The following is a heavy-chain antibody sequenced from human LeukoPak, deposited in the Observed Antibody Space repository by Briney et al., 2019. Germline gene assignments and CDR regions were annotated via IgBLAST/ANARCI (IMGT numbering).Heavy chain of an antibody. V-gene: IGHV3-21*01. Sequence: GGSLRLSCAASGFTFTDYTMNWVRQAPGKGLEWVSSISSSSNYIYYADSVKGRFAISRDNAKNSLYLQMNSLRAEDTAVYYCARDLGAPYDILTGYDAFDIWGQGTMVTVSS. J-gene: IGHJ3*02. CDR1: GFTFTDYT. D-gene: IGHD3-9*01. CDR2: ISSSSNYI. CDR3: ARDLGAPYDILTGYDAFDI.